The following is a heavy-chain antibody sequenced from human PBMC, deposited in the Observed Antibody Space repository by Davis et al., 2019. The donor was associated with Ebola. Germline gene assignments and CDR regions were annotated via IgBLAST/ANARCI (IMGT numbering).Heavy chain of an antibody. CDR2: ISSNGGST. CDR3: AKGATYYYDSSGYYGIDY. CDR1: GFTFSSYA. D-gene: IGHD3-22*01. Sequence: GESLKISCAASGFTFSSYAMHWVRQAPGKGLEYVSAISSNGGSTYYADSVKGRFTISRDNSKNTLYLQMGSLRAEDMAVYYCAKGATYYYDSSGYYGIDYWGQGTLVTVSS. J-gene: IGHJ4*02. V-gene: IGHV3-64*02.